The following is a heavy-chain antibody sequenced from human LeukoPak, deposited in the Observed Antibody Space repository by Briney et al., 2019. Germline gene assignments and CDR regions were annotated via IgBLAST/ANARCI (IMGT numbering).Heavy chain of an antibody. V-gene: IGHV3-21*01. CDR2: IAPSSYI. CDR3: ARGSWNSGYFDY. CDR1: GFTFSSYT. Sequence: PGGSLRLSCAASGFTFSSYTMSWVRQAPGKGLEWVSSIAPSSYIFSGDSVKGRFTISRDNTKNSLDLQTNSLRAEDTALHFCARGSWNSGYFDYWSQGTLVTVSS. D-gene: IGHD1/OR15-1a*01. J-gene: IGHJ4*02.